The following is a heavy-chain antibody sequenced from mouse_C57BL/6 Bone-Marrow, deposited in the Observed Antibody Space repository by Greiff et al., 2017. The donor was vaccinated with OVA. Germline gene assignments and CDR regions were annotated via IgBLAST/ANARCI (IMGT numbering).Heavy chain of an antibody. V-gene: IGHV1-55*01. CDR1: GYTFTSYW. J-gene: IGHJ2*01. CDR3: ARAGGPYGPFYFDY. D-gene: IGHD1-1*02. Sequence: VQLQQPGAELVKPGASVKMSCKASGYTFTSYWITWVKQRPGQGLEWIGDIYPGRGSTNYNEQFKSKATLTVDTSSSTAYMQLSSLTSEDSAVYYCARAGGPYGPFYFDYWGQGTTLTVSS. CDR2: IYPGRGST.